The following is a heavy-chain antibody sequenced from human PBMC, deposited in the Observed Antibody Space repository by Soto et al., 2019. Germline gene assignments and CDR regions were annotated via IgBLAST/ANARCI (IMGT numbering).Heavy chain of an antibody. CDR2: IYSGGVT. J-gene: IGHJ6*02. V-gene: IGHV3-53*01. CDR1: GYTVKNYQ. CDR3: ARDPSTTGYYGLDV. Sequence: GGSLRLSCAASGYTVKNYQMNWVRQAPGKGLEWVSVIYSGGVTYYPDSVKGRFTTIRDTSKNTVYLQMDSLRADDTAMYYCARDPSTTGYYGLDVWGQGTTVTVSS.